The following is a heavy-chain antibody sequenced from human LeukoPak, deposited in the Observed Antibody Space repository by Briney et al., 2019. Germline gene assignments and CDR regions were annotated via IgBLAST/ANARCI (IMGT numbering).Heavy chain of an antibody. CDR3: AKEGPTRMVRGVIDPYYYYYMDV. V-gene: IGHV3-43D*03. D-gene: IGHD3-10*01. J-gene: IGHJ6*03. CDR1: GFTFDDYA. Sequence: QTGGSLRLSCAASGFTFDDYAMHWVRQAPGKGLEWVSLISWDGGSTYYADSVKGRFTISRDNSKNSLYLQMNSLRPEDTALYYCAKEGPTRMVRGVIDPYYYYYMDVWGKGTTVTVSS. CDR2: ISWDGGST.